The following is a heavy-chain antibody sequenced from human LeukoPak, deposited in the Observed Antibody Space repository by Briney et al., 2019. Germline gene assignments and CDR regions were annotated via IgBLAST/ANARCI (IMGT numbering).Heavy chain of an antibody. CDR3: ASFSGSYGEYFQH. D-gene: IGHD1-26*01. Sequence: SETLSLTCTVSGGSISSNSYYWGWIRQPPGKGLEWIGSIYYSGSTYYNPSLRSRVTISVDTSKNQFSLKLSSVTAADTAVYYCASFSGSYGEYFQHWGQGTLVTVSS. CDR1: GGSISSNSYY. J-gene: IGHJ1*01. V-gene: IGHV4-39*01. CDR2: IYYSGST.